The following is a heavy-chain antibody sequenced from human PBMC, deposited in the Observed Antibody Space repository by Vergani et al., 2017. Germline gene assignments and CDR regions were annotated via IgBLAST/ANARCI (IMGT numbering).Heavy chain of an antibody. V-gene: IGHV1-18*01. Sequence: QVQLVQSGAEVKKPGASVKVSCKASGYTFTSYGISWVRQAPGQGLEWMGWISAYNGNTNYAQKLQGRVTMTTDTSTSTAYMELRSLRSDDTAVYYCARDSLPGLEWLYYYYYYGMDVWGQGTTVTVSS. CDR3: ARDSLPGLEWLYYYYYYGMDV. D-gene: IGHD3-3*01. J-gene: IGHJ6*02. CDR1: GYTFTSYG. CDR2: ISAYNGNT.